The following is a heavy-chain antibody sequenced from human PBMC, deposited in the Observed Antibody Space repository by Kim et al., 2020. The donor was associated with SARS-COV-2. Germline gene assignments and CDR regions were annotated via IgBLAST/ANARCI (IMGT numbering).Heavy chain of an antibody. CDR1: GGSISSSSYY. Sequence: SETLSLTCTVSGGSISSSSYYWGWILQPPGKGLEWIGSIYYSGSTYYNPSLKSRVTISVDTSKNQFSLKLSSVTAADTAVYYCARRVLRYFDWSQTNYYYYGMDVWGQGTTVTVSS. J-gene: IGHJ6*02. CDR2: IYYSGST. CDR3: ARRVLRYFDWSQTNYYYYGMDV. V-gene: IGHV4-39*01. D-gene: IGHD3-9*01.